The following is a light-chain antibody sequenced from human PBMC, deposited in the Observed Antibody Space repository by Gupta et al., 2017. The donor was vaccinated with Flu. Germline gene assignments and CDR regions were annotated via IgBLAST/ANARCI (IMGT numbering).Light chain of an antibody. J-gene: IGKJ2*01. V-gene: IGKV2-28*01. Sequence: PVSQGGPASSSCRSSQSRLRSNGDNYLDWYLQKPGQSQQVLIYMGSKRAYGVPDRFSGSGSGTDFTLKSSRVEAEDVGVYYCMQALQTPTFGQGTKLEIK. CDR1: QSRLRSNGDNY. CDR3: MQALQTPT. CDR2: MGS.